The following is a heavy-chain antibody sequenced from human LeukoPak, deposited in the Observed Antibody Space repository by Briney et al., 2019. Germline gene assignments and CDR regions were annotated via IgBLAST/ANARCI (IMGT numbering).Heavy chain of an antibody. V-gene: IGHV1-46*01. CDR3: ARDRSEFGELSAFDI. CDR1: GYTFTSYY. J-gene: IGHJ3*02. Sequence: GASVKVSCKASGYTFTSYYMHWVRQAPGQGLEWMGIINPSGGSTSYAQKFQGRVTMTRDMSTSTVYMELSSLRSEDTAVYYCARDRSEFGELSAFDIWGQGTMVTVSS. CDR2: INPSGGST. D-gene: IGHD3-10*01.